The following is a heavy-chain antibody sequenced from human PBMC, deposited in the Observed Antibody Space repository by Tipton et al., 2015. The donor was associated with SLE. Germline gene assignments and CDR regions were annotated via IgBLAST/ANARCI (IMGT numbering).Heavy chain of an antibody. CDR1: GGTFDKSS. Sequence: QLVQSGAEVKKPGSSVKVSCKASGGTFDKSSISWVRQAPGQGLEWMGGFIPIFGTVHYAQKFEGRVTITTDESTGTSYMDLSSLTSADTGVYYCARVSTEVDNSGWNWFDPWGQGTLVTVSS. CDR2: FIPIFGTV. J-gene: IGHJ5*02. V-gene: IGHV1-69*05. D-gene: IGHD6-19*01. CDR3: ARVSTEVDNSGWNWFDP.